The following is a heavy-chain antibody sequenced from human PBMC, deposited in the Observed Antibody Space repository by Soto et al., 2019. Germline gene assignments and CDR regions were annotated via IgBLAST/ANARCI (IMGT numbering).Heavy chain of an antibody. D-gene: IGHD2-21*01. CDR3: ASRAAYCGGDCYWHDAFDI. V-gene: IGHV1-3*01. Sequence: ASVKVSCKASGYTFTSYAMHWVRQAPGQRLEWMGWINAGNGNTKYSQKFQGRVTITRDTSASTAYMELSSLRSEDTAVYYCASRAAYCGGDCYWHDAFDIWGQGTMVTVSS. CDR2: INAGNGNT. J-gene: IGHJ3*02. CDR1: GYTFTSYA.